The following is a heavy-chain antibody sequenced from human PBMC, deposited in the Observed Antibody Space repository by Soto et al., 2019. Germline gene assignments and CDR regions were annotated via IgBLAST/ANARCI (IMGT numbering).Heavy chain of an antibody. Sequence: SVPRSLTCSVAGGSISSYYWSWIRQPPGKGLEWIGYIYYSGSTNYNPSLKSRVTISVDTSKNQFSLKLSSVTAADTAVYYCARAARKSSGWYRVSTYYFDYWGQGTLVTVSS. CDR2: IYYSGST. CDR3: ARAARKSSGWYRVSTYYFDY. J-gene: IGHJ4*02. V-gene: IGHV4-59*01. CDR1: GGSISSYY. D-gene: IGHD6-19*01.